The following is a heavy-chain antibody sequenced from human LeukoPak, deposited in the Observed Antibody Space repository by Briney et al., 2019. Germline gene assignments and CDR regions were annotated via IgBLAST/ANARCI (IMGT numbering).Heavy chain of an antibody. D-gene: IGHD6-13*01. CDR1: GGSFSGYY. J-gene: IGHJ5*02. V-gene: IGHV4-34*01. CDR3: ARAYLRSGTAAAGGLFPFDP. Sequence: PSETLSLTCAVYGGSFSGYYWSWIRQPPGKGLEWIGEINHSGSTNYNPSLKSRVTISVDTSKNQFSLKLSSVTAADTAVYYCARAYLRSGTAAAGGLFPFDPWGQGTLVTVSS. CDR2: INHSGST.